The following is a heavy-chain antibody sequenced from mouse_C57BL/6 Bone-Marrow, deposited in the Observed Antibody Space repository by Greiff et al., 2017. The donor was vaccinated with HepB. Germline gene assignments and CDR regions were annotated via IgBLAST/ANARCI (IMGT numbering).Heavy chain of an antibody. CDR1: GYAFSSSW. Sequence: QVQLQQSGPELVKPGASVKISCKASGYAFSSSWMNWVEQRPGKGLEWIGRIYPGDGDTNYNGKFKGKATLTADKSSSTAYMQLSSLTSEDSAVYFCATPGNGAYYSNSWFAYWGQGTLVTVSA. CDR2: IYPGDGDT. J-gene: IGHJ3*01. V-gene: IGHV1-82*01. CDR3: ATPGNGAYYSNSWFAY. D-gene: IGHD2-5*01.